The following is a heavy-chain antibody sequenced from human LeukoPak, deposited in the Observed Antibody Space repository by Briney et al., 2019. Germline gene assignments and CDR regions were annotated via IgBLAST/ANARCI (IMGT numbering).Heavy chain of an antibody. CDR1: GYTFTSYG. J-gene: IGHJ4*02. CDR3: ARSLRSVEWLFVDGFDY. Sequence: ASVKVSCKASGYTFTSYGISWVREAPGQGLEWMGWISAYNGNTNYAQKLQGRVTMTTDTSTSTAYMELRSLRSDDTAVYYCARSLRSVEWLFVDGFDYWGQGTLVTVSS. V-gene: IGHV1-18*01. CDR2: ISAYNGNT. D-gene: IGHD3-3*01.